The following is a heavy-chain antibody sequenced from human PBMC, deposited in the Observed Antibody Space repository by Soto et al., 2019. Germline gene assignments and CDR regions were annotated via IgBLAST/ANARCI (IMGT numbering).Heavy chain of an antibody. CDR1: GFTFSSYA. Sequence: GGPLRLSCAASGFTFSSYALSWVRQAPGKGLEWVSAISGSGGSTYYADSVKGRFPLSRDNSKNTLYLQMNSLRAEDTAVYYCAKEGVLRYFDGLLYSYYFDYWGQGTLVTVS. D-gene: IGHD3-9*01. CDR2: ISGSGGST. CDR3: AKEGVLRYFDGLLYSYYFDY. V-gene: IGHV3-23*01. J-gene: IGHJ4*02.